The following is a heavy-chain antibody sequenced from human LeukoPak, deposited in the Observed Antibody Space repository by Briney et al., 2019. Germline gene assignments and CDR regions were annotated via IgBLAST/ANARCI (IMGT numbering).Heavy chain of an antibody. CDR2: ISWKSGSI. V-gene: IGHV3-9*01. J-gene: IGHJ4*02. Sequence: PGGSLRLSCAASGFTFSSYAMYWVRQAPGKGLEWVSGISWKSGSIGYADSVKGRFTISRDDAKNSLYLEMKSLRTEDTALYYCVKGGAVAGTFEFWGQGTLVTVSS. CDR1: GFTFSSYA. D-gene: IGHD6-19*01. CDR3: VKGGAVAGTFEF.